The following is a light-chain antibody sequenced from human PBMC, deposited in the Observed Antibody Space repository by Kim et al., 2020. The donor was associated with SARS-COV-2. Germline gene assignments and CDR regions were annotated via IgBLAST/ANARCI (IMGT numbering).Light chain of an antibody. V-gene: IGLV3-19*01. J-gene: IGLJ3*02. Sequence: SSELTQDPAVSVALGQTVRITCPGDILRSYYASWYQQKPGQAPVLVIYGKNNRPSGIPDRFSGSSSGNTASLTITGAQAEDEADYYRNSRDISGNHCVFG. CDR3: NSRDISGNHCV. CDR2: GKN. CDR1: ILRSYY.